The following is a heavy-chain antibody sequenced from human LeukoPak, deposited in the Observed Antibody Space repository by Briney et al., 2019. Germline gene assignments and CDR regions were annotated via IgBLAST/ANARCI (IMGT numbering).Heavy chain of an antibody. Sequence: KPSETLSLTCTVSGGSISSSSYYWGWIRQPPGKGLEWIGSIYYSGSTYYNPTLKSRVTISVDTSKNQFSLKLSSVTAADTAVYYCARDPTGRSYYYMDVWGKGTTVTVSS. CDR1: GGSISSSSYY. CDR2: IYYSGST. J-gene: IGHJ6*03. CDR3: ARDPTGRSYYYMDV. D-gene: IGHD1-1*01. V-gene: IGHV4-39*07.